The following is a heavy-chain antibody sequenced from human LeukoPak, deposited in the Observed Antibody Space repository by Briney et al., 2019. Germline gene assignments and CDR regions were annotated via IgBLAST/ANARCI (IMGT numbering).Heavy chain of an antibody. CDR2: IRYDGSNK. CDR1: GFTFSSYG. CDR3: AVLAAAGPYYFDY. D-gene: IGHD6-13*01. J-gene: IGHJ4*02. Sequence: GGSLRLSCAASGFTFSSYGMHWVRQAPGKGLEGVAFIRYDGSNKYYADSVKGRFTISRDNSKNTLYLQMNSLRAEDTAVYYCAVLAAAGPYYFDYWGQGTLVTVSS. V-gene: IGHV3-30*02.